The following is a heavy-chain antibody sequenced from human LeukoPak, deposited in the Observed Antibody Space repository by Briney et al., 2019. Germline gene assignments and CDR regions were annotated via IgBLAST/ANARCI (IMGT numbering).Heavy chain of an antibody. D-gene: IGHD3-9*01. CDR1: GGSISTSGYY. CDR2: IYSSGST. Sequence: TSETLSLTCTVSGGSISTSGYYWGWIRQPAGKGLEWIGRIYSSGSTNYNPSLKSRVTMSVDTSKNQFSLKLSSVTAADTAVYYCARTTLLYSDWSPDAFDIWGQGTMVTVSS. CDR3: ARTTLLYSDWSPDAFDI. V-gene: IGHV4-61*02. J-gene: IGHJ3*02.